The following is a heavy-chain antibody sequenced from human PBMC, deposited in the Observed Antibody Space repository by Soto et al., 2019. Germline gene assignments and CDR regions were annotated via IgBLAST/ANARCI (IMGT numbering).Heavy chain of an antibody. Sequence: GGSLRLSCAASGFTFSSYSMNWVRQAPGKGLEWVSSISSSSSYIYYADSVKGRFTISRDNAKNSLYLQMNSLRAEDTAVYYCARDEMEIILTGSYYFDYWGQGTLVTVSS. CDR1: GFTFSSYS. V-gene: IGHV3-21*01. D-gene: IGHD3-9*01. CDR2: ISSSSSYI. J-gene: IGHJ4*02. CDR3: ARDEMEIILTGSYYFDY.